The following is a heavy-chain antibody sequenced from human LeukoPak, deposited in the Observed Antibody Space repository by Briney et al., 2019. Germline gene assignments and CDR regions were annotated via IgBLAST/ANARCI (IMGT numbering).Heavy chain of an antibody. CDR2: IYPGDSDT. D-gene: IGHD2-15*01. CDR1: GYSFTNYW. J-gene: IGHJ4*02. CDR3: ARREYCSGGSCYYFDY. V-gene: IGHV5-51*01. Sequence: GESLKISCKGSGYSFTNYWIGWVRQMPGKGLEWMGIIYPGDSDTRYSPYFQGQVTISADKSISTAYLQWSSLKASDTAMYYCARREYCSGGSCYYFDYWGQGTLVTVSS.